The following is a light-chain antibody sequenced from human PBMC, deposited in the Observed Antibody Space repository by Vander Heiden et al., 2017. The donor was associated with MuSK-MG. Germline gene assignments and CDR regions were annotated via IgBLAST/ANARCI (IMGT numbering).Light chain of an antibody. Sequence: QSVLTQPPSVSEPPGQRVPISCSGSSSNIGSSNVNWYQHRPGTASKVLIHNNTKRHAGVTDRVSASKSGTSAALAISGLPSEDEADYYCAAWDDSRNGYVVFGGGTKLTVL. CDR2: NNT. CDR3: AAWDDSRNGYVV. CDR1: SSNIGSSN. V-gene: IGLV1-44*01. J-gene: IGLJ2*01.